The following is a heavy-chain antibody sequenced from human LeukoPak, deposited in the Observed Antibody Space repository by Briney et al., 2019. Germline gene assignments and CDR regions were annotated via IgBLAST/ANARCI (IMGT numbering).Heavy chain of an antibody. CDR2: INPSDGAT. Sequence: ASVKVSCKASGYTFTMYYIHWVRQAPGQGLEWMGMINPSDGATTYAQRFQGRVTMTRDMSTTTVYMDLRSLRSEDTAVYFCARELRSGVSARFWCLFASYYTYYYMDVWGRGTTVTVSS. CDR1: GYTFTMYY. V-gene: IGHV1-46*01. CDR3: ARELRSGVSARFWCLFASYYTYYYMDV. D-gene: IGHD3-10*01. J-gene: IGHJ6*03.